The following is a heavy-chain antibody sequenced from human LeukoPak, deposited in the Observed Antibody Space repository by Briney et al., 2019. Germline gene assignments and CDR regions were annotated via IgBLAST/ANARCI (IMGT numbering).Heavy chain of an antibody. J-gene: IGHJ6*04. CDR3: VKHGYYYYYNMDV. Sequence: GSLRLSCAASGFTFSSYAMSWVRQAPGKGLEWVSGISGSGGSTYYADSVKGRFTISRDNSKNTLYLQMNSLRAEDTAVYFCVKHGYYYYYNMDVWGKGTTVTVSS. CDR2: ISGSGGST. V-gene: IGHV3-23*01. CDR1: GFTFSSYA.